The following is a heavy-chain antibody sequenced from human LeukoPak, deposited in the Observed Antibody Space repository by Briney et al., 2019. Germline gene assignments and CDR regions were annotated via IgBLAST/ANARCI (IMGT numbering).Heavy chain of an antibody. CDR1: GGSISSYY. Sequence: SETLSLTCTVSGGSISSYYWSWIRQPPGKGLEWIGYIYYSGSTNYNPSLKSRVTISADTSKNQFSLKLSSVTAADTAVYYCARVVGAQFDYWGQGTLVTVSS. D-gene: IGHD3-10*01. CDR2: IYYSGST. CDR3: ARVVGAQFDY. V-gene: IGHV4-59*01. J-gene: IGHJ4*02.